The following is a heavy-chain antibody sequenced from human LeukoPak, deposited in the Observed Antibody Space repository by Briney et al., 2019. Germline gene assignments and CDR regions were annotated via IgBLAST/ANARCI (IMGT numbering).Heavy chain of an antibody. CDR2: ISAYNGNT. Sequence: ASVKVSFKASGYTFTSYGISWVRQAPGQGLEWMGWISAYNGNTNYAQKLQGRVTMTTDTSTSTAYMELRSLRSDDTAVYYCASVSLSGSSWFYYYYYYYMDVGGKGTTVTISS. J-gene: IGHJ6*03. CDR1: GYTFTSYG. CDR3: ASVSLSGSSWFYYYYYYYMDV. D-gene: IGHD6-13*01. V-gene: IGHV1-18*01.